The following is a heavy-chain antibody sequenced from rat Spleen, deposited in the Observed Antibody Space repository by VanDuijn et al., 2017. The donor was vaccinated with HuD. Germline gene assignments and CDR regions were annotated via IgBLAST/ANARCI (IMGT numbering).Heavy chain of an antibody. CDR2: MRFNGDT. J-gene: IGHJ4*01. V-gene: IGHV2-63*01. D-gene: IGHD1-11*01. CDR1: GLSLTSYN. Sequence: QVQLKESGPGLVQSSQTLSLTCTVSGLSLTSYNVHWVRQFPGKGLEWMGRMRFNGDTSYNSPLKSRLTISRDTSKNQVFLKMNSLQTDDTGTYYCTTATEGPYVMDAWGQGASVTVSS. CDR3: TTATEGPYVMDA.